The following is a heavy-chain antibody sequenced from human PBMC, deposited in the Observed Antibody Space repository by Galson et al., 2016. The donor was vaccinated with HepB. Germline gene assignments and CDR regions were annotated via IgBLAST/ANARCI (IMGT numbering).Heavy chain of an antibody. CDR1: GFSLSTRGTC. J-gene: IGHJ4*02. D-gene: IGHD1-1*01. V-gene: IGHV2-70*13. CDR3: ARSTSVASFDY. Sequence: PALVKPTQTLTLTCTFSGFSLSTRGTCVSWIRQPPGKALEWLALIDWDDNKYSSTSLKTRLTISKGTPENQVVLRMTDTDPVDTGTYFCARSTSVASFDYWGQGILVSVSS. CDR2: IDWDDNK.